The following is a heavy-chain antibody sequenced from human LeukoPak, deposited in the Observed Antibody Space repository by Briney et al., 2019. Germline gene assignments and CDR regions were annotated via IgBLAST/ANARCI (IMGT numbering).Heavy chain of an antibody. CDR1: GFTFSSYG. Sequence: GGSLRLSCAASGFTFSSYGMHWVRQAPGKGLEWVAVISYDGSNKYYADSLKGRFTISRDNSKSTLYLQMNSLRAEDTAVYYCAKGLTNGVPEWGQGTLVTVSS. CDR3: AKGLTNGVPE. D-gene: IGHD2-8*01. CDR2: ISYDGSNK. J-gene: IGHJ4*02. V-gene: IGHV3-30*18.